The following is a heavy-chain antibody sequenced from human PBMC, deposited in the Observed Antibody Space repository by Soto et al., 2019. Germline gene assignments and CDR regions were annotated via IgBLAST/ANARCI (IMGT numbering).Heavy chain of an antibody. J-gene: IGHJ4*02. CDR3: AKDWAPVVVGRFLAV. V-gene: IGHV3-30*18. CDR1: GFNFSNYA. Sequence: GGALRLFCAASGFNFSNYAMHWVRQAPGKGLEWLAIISYEGSNKYSADSVKGRFTISRDNAKNALYLQMNSLRPEDTAVYYCAKDWAPVVVGRFLAVWGQATPVTVS. CDR2: ISYEGSNK. D-gene: IGHD2-15*01.